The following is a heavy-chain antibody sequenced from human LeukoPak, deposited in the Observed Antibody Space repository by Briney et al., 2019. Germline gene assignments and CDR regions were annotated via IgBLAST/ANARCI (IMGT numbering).Heavy chain of an antibody. CDR2: IYYSGIT. CDR1: GGSISSYY. CDR3: ARESPYYGSGSYTDY. V-gene: IGHV4-59*01. J-gene: IGHJ4*02. Sequence: PSETLSLTCTVSGGSISSYYWSWIRQPPGKGLEWIAYIYYSGITNYNPSLKSRVTISVDTPKNQFSLKLSSVTAADTVVYYCARESPYYGSGSYTDYWGQGTLVTVSS. D-gene: IGHD3-10*01.